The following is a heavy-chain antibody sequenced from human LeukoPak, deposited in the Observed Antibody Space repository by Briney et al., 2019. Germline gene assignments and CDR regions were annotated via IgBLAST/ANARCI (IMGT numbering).Heavy chain of an antibody. J-gene: IGHJ4*02. V-gene: IGHV3-7*04. CDR3: ARVSAYFDY. CDR1: GFTFSSYW. Sequence: GGSLRLSCGASGFTFSSYWMSWVRQAPGKGLEWVGNIKQDGSEKYYVDSVKGRFTISRDNAKNSLYLQMNSLRAEDTAVYYCARVSAYFDYWGQGTLVTVSS. D-gene: IGHD2-2*01. CDR2: IKQDGSEK.